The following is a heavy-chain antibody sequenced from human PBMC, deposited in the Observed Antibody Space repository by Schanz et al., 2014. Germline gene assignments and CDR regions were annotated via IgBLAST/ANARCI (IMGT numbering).Heavy chain of an antibody. J-gene: IGHJ6*02. V-gene: IGHV1-46*01. D-gene: IGHD5-12*01. CDR2: INPIGGST. CDR1: GYTFTNFY. CDR3: ARDLTVDTGYVVHYYYYGMDV. Sequence: QVQLVQSGTQVKKPGASVKVSCKASGYTFTNFYIHWVRQAPGQGLEWVGIINPIGGSTTYAQKFRGAVTLTTDTSTDTAYLELTSLRSEDTAVYFCARDLTVDTGYVVHYYYYGMDVWGQGTTVTVSS.